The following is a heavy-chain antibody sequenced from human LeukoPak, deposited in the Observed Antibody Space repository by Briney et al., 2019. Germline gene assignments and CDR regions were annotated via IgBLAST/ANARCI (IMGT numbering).Heavy chain of an antibody. Sequence: GRSLRLSCAASGFTFSSYAMHWVRQAPGKGLEWVAVISYDGSNKYYADSVKGRFTISRDNAKNSLYLQMNSLRAEDTALYYCAKAMRSGWYNRFDYWGQGTLVTVSS. J-gene: IGHJ4*02. CDR3: AKAMRSGWYNRFDY. D-gene: IGHD6-19*01. CDR1: GFTFSSYA. CDR2: ISYDGSNK. V-gene: IGHV3-30-3*01.